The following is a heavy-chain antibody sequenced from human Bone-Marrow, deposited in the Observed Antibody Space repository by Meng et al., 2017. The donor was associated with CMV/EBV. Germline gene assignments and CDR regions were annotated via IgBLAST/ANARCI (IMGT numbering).Heavy chain of an antibody. D-gene: IGHD3-16*01. V-gene: IGHV1-2*02. J-gene: IGHJ4*02. Sequence: ASVKVSCKASGYTFTGYYMHWVRRAPGQGLEWMGWINPNSGGTNYAQKFQGRVTMTRDTSISTAYMGVRRLRSDDTAVYECARLRGGALFDYWGQGTLVTVSS. CDR1: GYTFTGYY. CDR2: INPNSGGT. CDR3: ARLRGGALFDY.